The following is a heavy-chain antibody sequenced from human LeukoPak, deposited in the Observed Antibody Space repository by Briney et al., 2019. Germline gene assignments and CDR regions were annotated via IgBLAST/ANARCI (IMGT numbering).Heavy chain of an antibody. J-gene: IGHJ3*02. Sequence: PGGSLRLSCAASGFTFSSYGMHWVRQAPGKGLEWVAFIRYDGSNKYYADSVKGRFTISRHNSKNTLYLQMNSLRAEDTAVYYCARESTTVVTGAFDIWGQGTMVTVSS. CDR2: IRYDGSNK. V-gene: IGHV3-30*02. D-gene: IGHD4-23*01. CDR1: GFTFSSYG. CDR3: ARESTTVVTGAFDI.